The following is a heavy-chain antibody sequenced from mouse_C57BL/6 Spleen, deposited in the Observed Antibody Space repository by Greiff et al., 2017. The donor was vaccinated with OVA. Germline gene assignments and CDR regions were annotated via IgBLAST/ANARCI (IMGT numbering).Heavy chain of an antibody. D-gene: IGHD1-1*01. CDR2: INPSNGGT. CDR3: GSYDGSSSSYFDG. V-gene: IGHV1-53*01. J-gene: IGHJ1*03. CDR1: GYTFTSYW. Sequence: VQLQQPGAELVKPGASVKLSCKASGYTFTSYWMHWVKQRPGQGLEWIGNINPSNGGTNYNEKFKSKATLTVDKSSSTAYMQLSSLTSEDSAVYYGGSYDGSSSSYFDGWGTGTTVTVSS.